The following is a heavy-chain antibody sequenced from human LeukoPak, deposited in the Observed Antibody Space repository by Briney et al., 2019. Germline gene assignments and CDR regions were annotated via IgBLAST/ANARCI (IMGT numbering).Heavy chain of an antibody. Sequence: GESLRISCKGSGYSFTSYWISWVRQMPGKGLEWMERIDPSDSYTNYSPSFQGHVTISADKSISTAYLQWSSLKASDTAMYYCARHVSYYGSGSYPYAFDIWGQGTMVTVSS. CDR1: GYSFTSYW. J-gene: IGHJ3*02. CDR3: ARHVSYYGSGSYPYAFDI. V-gene: IGHV5-10-1*01. D-gene: IGHD3-10*01. CDR2: IDPSDSYT.